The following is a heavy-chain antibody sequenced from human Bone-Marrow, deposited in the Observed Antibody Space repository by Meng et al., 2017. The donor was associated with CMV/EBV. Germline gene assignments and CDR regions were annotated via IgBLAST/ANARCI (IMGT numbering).Heavy chain of an antibody. CDR1: GYTFTGYY. CDR3: ARDLTYYYGSGSNAFDI. D-gene: IGHD3-10*01. V-gene: IGHV1-2*02. CDR2: INPNSGGT. Sequence: ASVKVSCKASGYTFTGYYMHWVRQAPGQGLEWMGWINPNSGGTNYAQKFQGRVTMTRDTSISTAYMELSRLRSDDTAVYYCARDLTYYYGSGSNAFDIWGQGTMVTVSS. J-gene: IGHJ3*02.